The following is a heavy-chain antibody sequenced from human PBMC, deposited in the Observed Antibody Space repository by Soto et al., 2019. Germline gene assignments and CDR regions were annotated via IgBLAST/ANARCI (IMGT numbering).Heavy chain of an antibody. V-gene: IGHV4-59*01. CDR2: IYYSGST. D-gene: IGHD2-8*01. J-gene: IGHJ5*02. CDR1: DGSSSSYY. Sequence: LSLTCTVSDGSSSSYYWSWIRQPPGKGLEWIGYIYYSGSTNYNPSLKSRVTISVDTSKNQFSLKLSSVTAEDTAVYYCAKDSAYCTNGVSYSSWFDPWGQGTLVTVSS. CDR3: AKDSAYCTNGVSYSSWFDP.